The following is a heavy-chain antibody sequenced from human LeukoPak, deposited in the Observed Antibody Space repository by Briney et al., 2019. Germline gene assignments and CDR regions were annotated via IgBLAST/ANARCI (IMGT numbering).Heavy chain of an antibody. CDR1: GFTFDDYA. CDR2: ISWNSGSI. D-gene: IGHD2-21*02. V-gene: IGHV3-9*01. CDR3: AKATKTLAYCGGDCYSKVDAFDI. Sequence: GGSLRLSCAASGFTFDDYAMHWVRQAPGKGLEWVSGISWNSGSIGYADSVKGRFTISRDNAKNSLYLQMNSLRAEDTALYYCAKATKTLAYCGGDCYSKVDAFDIWGQGTMVTVSS. J-gene: IGHJ3*02.